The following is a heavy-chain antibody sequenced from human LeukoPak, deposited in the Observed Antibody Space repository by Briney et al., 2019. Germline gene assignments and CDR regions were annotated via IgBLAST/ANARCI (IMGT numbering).Heavy chain of an antibody. Sequence: GGSLRLSCAASGFTFSSYEMNWVRQAPGKGLEWVSYISSSGSTIYYADSVKGRFTISRDNAKNSLYLQMKSLRAEDTAVYYCARDTDTARALFDYWGQGTLVTVSS. D-gene: IGHD5-18*01. CDR2: ISSSGSTI. J-gene: IGHJ4*02. CDR3: ARDTDTARALFDY. CDR1: GFTFSSYE. V-gene: IGHV3-48*03.